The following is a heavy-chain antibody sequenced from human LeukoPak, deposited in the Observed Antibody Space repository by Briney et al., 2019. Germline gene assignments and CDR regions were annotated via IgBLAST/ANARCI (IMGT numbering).Heavy chain of an antibody. CDR2: INPNSGGT. D-gene: IGHD2-15*01. J-gene: IGHJ6*03. CDR3: ARVEDAPYSYYYMDV. Sequence: ASVKVSCKASGYTFTGYYMHWVRQAPGQGLEWMGWINPNSGGTNYAQKFQGRVTMTRDTSISTAYMELSRLRSDDTAVYYCARVEDAPYSYYYMDVWGKGTTVTVSS. V-gene: IGHV1-2*02. CDR1: GYTFTGYY.